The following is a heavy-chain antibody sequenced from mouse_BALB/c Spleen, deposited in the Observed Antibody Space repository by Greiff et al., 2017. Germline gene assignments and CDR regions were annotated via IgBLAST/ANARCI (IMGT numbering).Heavy chain of an antibody. V-gene: IGHV5-17*02. CDR2: ISSGSSTI. Sequence: EVQLVESGGGLVQPGGSRKLSCAASGFTFSSFGMHWVRQAPEKGLEWVAYISSGSSTIYYADTVKGRFTISRDNPKNTLFLQMTSLRSEDTAMYYCAREGYGGYYAMDYWGQGTSVTVSS. CDR1: GFTFSSFG. CDR3: AREGYGGYYAMDY. J-gene: IGHJ4*01. D-gene: IGHD2-14*01.